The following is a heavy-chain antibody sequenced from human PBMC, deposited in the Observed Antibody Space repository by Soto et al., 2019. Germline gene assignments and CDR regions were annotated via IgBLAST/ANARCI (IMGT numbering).Heavy chain of an antibody. Sequence: GGSLRLSCAASGFTFSSYGMHWVRQAPGKGLEWVAVIWYDGSNKYYADSVKGRFTISRDNSKNTLYLQMNSLRAEDTAVYYCARDIAPIVVVPAAIRGNWFDPWGQGALVTVSS. D-gene: IGHD2-2*02. CDR1: GFTFSSYG. V-gene: IGHV3-33*01. CDR2: IWYDGSNK. CDR3: ARDIAPIVVVPAAIRGNWFDP. J-gene: IGHJ5*02.